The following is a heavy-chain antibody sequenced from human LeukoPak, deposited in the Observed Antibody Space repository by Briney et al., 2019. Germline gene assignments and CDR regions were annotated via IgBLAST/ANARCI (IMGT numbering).Heavy chain of an antibody. D-gene: IGHD6-19*01. J-gene: IGHJ6*02. CDR1: GYTFTSYD. V-gene: IGHV1-8*01. CDR2: MNPNSGNT. CDR3: ARAMYSSGWYNRYGMDV. Sequence: ASVSVSCKASGYTFTSYDINWVRQAAGQGLEWMGWMNPNSGNTGYAQKFQGRVTMTRNSSISTAYMELSSLRSEDTAVYYCARAMYSSGWYNRYGMDVWGQGTTVTVSS.